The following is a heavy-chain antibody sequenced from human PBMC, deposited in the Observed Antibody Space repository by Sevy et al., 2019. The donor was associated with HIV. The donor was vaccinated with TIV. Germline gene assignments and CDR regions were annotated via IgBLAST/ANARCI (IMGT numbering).Heavy chain of an antibody. Sequence: GESLKISCAASGFTFSKYDMHWVRQVSGKSLEWVSGIGYAGDIYYLDSVKGRFTISRENAKNSLYLEMNSLRAGDTALYYCARGGPEGYYCYGLDVWGQGTTVTVSS. CDR1: GFTFSKYD. V-gene: IGHV3-13*01. J-gene: IGHJ6*02. CDR2: IGYAGDI. CDR3: ARGGPEGYYCYGLDV. D-gene: IGHD5-12*01.